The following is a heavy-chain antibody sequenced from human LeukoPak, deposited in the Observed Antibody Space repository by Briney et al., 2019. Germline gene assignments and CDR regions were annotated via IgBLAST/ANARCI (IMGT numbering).Heavy chain of an antibody. Sequence: PSETLSLTYTVSGGSISSSSYYWSWIRQPPGKGLEWIGYIYYSGSTNYKSSLKSRVTISVDTSKNQFSLKLSSVTAADTAVYYCARTTEGGYSYGYFYYYYMDVWGKGTTVTISS. CDR3: ARTTEGGYSYGYFYYYYMDV. CDR2: IYYSGST. CDR1: GGSISSSSYY. J-gene: IGHJ6*03. V-gene: IGHV4-61*01. D-gene: IGHD5-18*01.